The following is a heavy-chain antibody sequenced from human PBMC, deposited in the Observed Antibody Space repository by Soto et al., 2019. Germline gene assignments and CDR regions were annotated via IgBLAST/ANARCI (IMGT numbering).Heavy chain of an antibody. D-gene: IGHD5-18*01. Sequence: KTSETLSLTCTVSGGSMMSYYWGWIRQPPGKGLEWIGYIYSSGSSNYNPSLKSRVTMLVDTSKNQFSLKLSSVTAADTAVYYCARYVVGSTYGIGYYFDYWGQGTLVTVSS. CDR1: GGSMMSYY. J-gene: IGHJ4*02. V-gene: IGHV4-59*01. CDR2: IYSSGSS. CDR3: ARYVVGSTYGIGYYFDY.